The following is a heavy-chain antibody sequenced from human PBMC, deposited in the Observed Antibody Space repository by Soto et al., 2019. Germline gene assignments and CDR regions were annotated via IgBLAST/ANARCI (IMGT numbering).Heavy chain of an antibody. Sequence: PSETLSLTCIVSGGSISSADYYWSWVRQPPGKGLEWIGYIYYSGSTYYNPSLKSRVTISVDTSKNHFSLKLSSVTAADTAVYYCARECSSTSCYNYYSSGMDVWGQGATVTVS. J-gene: IGHJ6*02. CDR3: ARECSSTSCYNYYSSGMDV. CDR1: GGSISSADYY. V-gene: IGHV4-30-4*01. D-gene: IGHD2-2*02. CDR2: IYYSGST.